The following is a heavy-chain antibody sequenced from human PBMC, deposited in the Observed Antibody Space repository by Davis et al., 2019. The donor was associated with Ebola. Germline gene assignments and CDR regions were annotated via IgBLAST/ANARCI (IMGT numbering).Heavy chain of an antibody. CDR2: INPKSGGT. CDR3: ARAVSPTADYYMDV. Sequence: AASVKVSCKASGYTFIDYYIHWVRQAPGQGLEWMGWINPKSGGTKCAPKFQDWITMTRDTSITTAYVELSGLTSDDTAIYYCARAVSPTADYYMDVWGKGTAVTVSS. CDR1: GYTFIDYY. D-gene: IGHD5/OR15-5a*01. V-gene: IGHV1-2*04. J-gene: IGHJ6*03.